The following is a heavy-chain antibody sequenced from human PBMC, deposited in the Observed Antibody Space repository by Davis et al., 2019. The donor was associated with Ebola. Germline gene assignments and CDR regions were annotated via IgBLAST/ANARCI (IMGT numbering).Heavy chain of an antibody. CDR3: VRERVVVVPTTLHYYAMDV. Sequence: MPSETLSLTCTVSGGSISTNYWTWVRQTPGKELEWIGYIYNSGRSTYNPSLKSRVTMSIDTSKMQFSLKLTSVTAADTAVYYCVRERVVVVPTTLHYYAMDVWGQGTTVTVSS. CDR1: GGSISTNY. V-gene: IGHV4-59*01. D-gene: IGHD2-2*01. J-gene: IGHJ6*02. CDR2: IYNSGRS.